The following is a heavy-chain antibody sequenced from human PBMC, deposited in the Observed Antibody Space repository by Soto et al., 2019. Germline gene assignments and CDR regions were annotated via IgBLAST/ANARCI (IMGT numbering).Heavy chain of an antibody. CDR3: ARDLTAAAENWFDP. CDR1: GFTFSSYG. J-gene: IGHJ5*02. CDR2: IWYDGSNK. Sequence: QVQLVESGGGVVQPGRSLRLSCAASGFTFSSYGMHWVRQAPGKGLEWVAVIWYDGSNKYYADSVKGRFTIPRDNSKNTLYRQMNSLRAEDTAVYYCARDLTAAAENWFDPWGQGTLVTVSS. D-gene: IGHD6-13*01. V-gene: IGHV3-33*01.